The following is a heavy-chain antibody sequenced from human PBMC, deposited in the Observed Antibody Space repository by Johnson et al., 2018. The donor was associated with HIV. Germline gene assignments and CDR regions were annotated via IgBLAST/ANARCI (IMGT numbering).Heavy chain of an antibody. J-gene: IGHJ3*02. CDR1: GHTFIGYG. Sequence: QVQLVESGGGVAQTGRSLRLSCTASGHTFIGYGMHWVRQAPGKGLEWLAVIWNDGNTKYYADSVKGRFTISRDNSNTTRYLQMTSPRSEGTAVYYCAKSQASFGLSGEDVFHIWGQGTMVTVSS. CDR3: AKSQASFGLSGEDVFHI. V-gene: IGHV3-33*03. D-gene: IGHD3-10*01. CDR2: IWNDGNTK.